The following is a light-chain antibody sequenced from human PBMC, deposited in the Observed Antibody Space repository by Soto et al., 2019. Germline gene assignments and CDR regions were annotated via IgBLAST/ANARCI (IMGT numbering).Light chain of an antibody. J-gene: IGKJ1*01. CDR2: DAS. CDR3: QQYNSYPWT. CDR1: QSISNL. V-gene: IGKV1-5*01. Sequence: DIQMTQSPTTLSASVVDRVTITCRASQSISNLLAWYQQKPGTAPKVLIYDASSLESGVPSRFSGSGSGTEFTLTISSLQPDDFATYYCQQYNSYPWTFGQGTKVDI.